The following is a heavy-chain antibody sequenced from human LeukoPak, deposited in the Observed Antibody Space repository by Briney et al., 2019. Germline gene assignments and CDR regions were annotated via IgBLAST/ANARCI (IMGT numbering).Heavy chain of an antibody. CDR1: GYTFTGYY. J-gene: IGHJ4*02. Sequence: ASVEVSCKASGYTFTGYYIHWVRQAPGQGLEWMGWINPNSGGTNYAQKFQGRVTMTRDTSISTAYMELSRLRSDGTAVYYCARLLTSIVGATWVDYWGQGTLVTVSS. D-gene: IGHD1-26*01. CDR2: INPNSGGT. CDR3: ARLLTSIVGATWVDY. V-gene: IGHV1-2*02.